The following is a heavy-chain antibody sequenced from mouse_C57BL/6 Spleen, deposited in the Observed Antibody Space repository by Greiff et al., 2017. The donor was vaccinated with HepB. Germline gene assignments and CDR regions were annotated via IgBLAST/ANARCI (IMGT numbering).Heavy chain of an antibody. CDR1: GFTFSSYA. CDR2: ISDGGSYT. V-gene: IGHV5-4*01. D-gene: IGHD4-1*01. Sequence: EVKVVESGGGLVKPGGSLKLSCAASGFTFSSYAMSWVRQTPEKRLEWVATISDGGSYTYYPDNVKGRFTISRDNAKNNLYLQMSHLKSEDTAMYYCAREGNWDSAWFAYWGQGTLVTVSA. J-gene: IGHJ3*01. CDR3: AREGNWDSAWFAY.